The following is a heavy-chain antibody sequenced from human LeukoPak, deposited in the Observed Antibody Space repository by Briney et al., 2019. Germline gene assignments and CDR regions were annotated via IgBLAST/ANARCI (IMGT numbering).Heavy chain of an antibody. CDR3: ARHSGTYFDY. D-gene: IGHD1-26*01. Sequence: PGGSLRLSCAASGFTLSSYWMTWVRQAPGKRLEWLANIKQDGREKYSVDSVKGRFTISRDNAKNSLYLQMNSLRAEDTAVYYCARHSGTYFDYWGQGTLVTVSS. V-gene: IGHV3-7*01. CDR1: GFTLSSYW. J-gene: IGHJ4*02. CDR2: IKQDGREK.